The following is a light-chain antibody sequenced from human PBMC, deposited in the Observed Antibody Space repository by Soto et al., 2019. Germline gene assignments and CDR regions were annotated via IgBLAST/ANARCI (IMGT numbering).Light chain of an antibody. Sequence: EIVLTQSPGTLSLSPGERATLSCRASQSFSSSYLALYQQNLGQAHRLLIYGASSRATGIPDRFSGSGSGTDFTLTIIRLEPEYFAVYYCQQYGSSPITFGQGTRLEIK. V-gene: IGKV3-20*01. CDR1: QSFSSSY. CDR3: QQYGSSPIT. J-gene: IGKJ5*01. CDR2: GAS.